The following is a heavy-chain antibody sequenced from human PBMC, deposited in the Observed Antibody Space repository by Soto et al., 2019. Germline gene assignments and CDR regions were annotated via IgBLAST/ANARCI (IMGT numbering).Heavy chain of an antibody. CDR3: AKQQLVRGTYYFDY. CDR2: TYYRSKWYN. J-gene: IGHJ4*02. Sequence: SQTLSLTCAISGDSVSSNSAASYWIRQAPSRGLEWLGRTYYRSKWYNDYAVSVKSRITINPDTTRNQFSLQLNTVTPEDTAVYYCAKQQLVRGTYYFDYWGQGTVVSVSS. CDR1: GDSVSSNSAA. V-gene: IGHV6-1*01. D-gene: IGHD6-13*01.